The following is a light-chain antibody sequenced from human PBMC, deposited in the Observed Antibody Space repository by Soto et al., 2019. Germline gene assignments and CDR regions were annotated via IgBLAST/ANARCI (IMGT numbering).Light chain of an antibody. V-gene: IGKV1-39*01. J-gene: IGKJ3*01. Sequence: DIQMTQSPSSLSASVGDRVTITCRASQSISSYLTWYQQKPVKAPKLLIYAASSLESGVPSRFSGSGSGTDFTLTISSLQPEDFATYYCQQSYSTLGTFGPGTKVDIK. CDR2: AAS. CDR1: QSISSY. CDR3: QQSYSTLGT.